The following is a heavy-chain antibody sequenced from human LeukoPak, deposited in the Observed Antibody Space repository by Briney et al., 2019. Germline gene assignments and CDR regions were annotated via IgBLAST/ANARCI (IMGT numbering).Heavy chain of an antibody. CDR2: IYYSGST. D-gene: IGHD5-12*01. CDR1: GGSISSYY. J-gene: IGHJ4*02. Sequence: SETLSLTCTVSGGSISSYYWSWIRQPPGKGLEWIGYIYYSGSTNYSPSLKSRVTISVDTSKNQFSLKLSSVTAADTAVYYCARGLRDDLFDYWGQGTLVTVSS. V-gene: IGHV4-59*01. CDR3: ARGLRDDLFDY.